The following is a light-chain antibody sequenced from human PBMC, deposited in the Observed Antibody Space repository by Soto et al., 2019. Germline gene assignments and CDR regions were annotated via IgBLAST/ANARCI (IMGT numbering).Light chain of an antibody. V-gene: IGKV3-15*01. CDR3: QQYNNWPPYT. J-gene: IGKJ2*01. Sequence: EIVMTQSPATLSVSPGERATLSCRASQSVSSNLAGYQQKPGQPPKLLIYGPSTRATGITARCSGSGSWTEVTLTTSSLQSEDVAVYYCQQYNNWPPYTFGQGTKLEIK. CDR2: GPS. CDR1: QSVSSN.